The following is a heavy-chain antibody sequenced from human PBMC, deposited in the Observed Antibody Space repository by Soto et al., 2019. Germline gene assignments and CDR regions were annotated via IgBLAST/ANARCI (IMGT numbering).Heavy chain of an antibody. CDR1: GFTFSSYS. D-gene: IGHD3-3*01. J-gene: IGHJ6*02. CDR3: ARDLRDDFWSGYHGMDV. Sequence: EVQLVESGGGLVKPGGSLRLSCAASGFTFSSYSMNWVRQAPGKGLEWVSSISSSSSYIYYADSVKGRFTISRDNAKNSLYLQMNSLRAEDTAVYYCARDLRDDFWSGYHGMDVWGQGTTVTVSS. CDR2: ISSSSSYI. V-gene: IGHV3-21*01.